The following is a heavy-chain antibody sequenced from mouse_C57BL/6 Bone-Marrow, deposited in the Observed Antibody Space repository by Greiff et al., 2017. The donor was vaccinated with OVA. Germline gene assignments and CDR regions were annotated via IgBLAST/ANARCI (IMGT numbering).Heavy chain of an antibody. CDR2: IYPGSGST. V-gene: IGHV1-55*01. Sequence: QVHVKQPGAELVKPGASVKMSCKASGYTFTSYWINWVKQRPGQGLEWIGDIYPGSGSTNYNEKFKSKATLTVDTSSSTAYMQLSSLTSEDSAVYYCASRSSSLAWFAYWGQGTPVTVSA. CDR3: ASRSSSLAWFAY. J-gene: IGHJ3*01. CDR1: GYTFTSYW. D-gene: IGHD1-1*01.